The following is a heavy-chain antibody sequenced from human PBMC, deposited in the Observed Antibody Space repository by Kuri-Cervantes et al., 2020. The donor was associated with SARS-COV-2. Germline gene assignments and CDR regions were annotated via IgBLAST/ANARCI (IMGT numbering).Heavy chain of an antibody. J-gene: IGHJ4*02. V-gene: IGHV4-59*01. CDR3: ARLSIYDSSGYTDDY. Sequence: SETLSLTCTVSGCSISSYSWSWIRQPPGKGLEWIWYIYYSGSTNYNPSLKSRVTISVDTSKNQFSLKLSSVTAADTAVYYCARLSIYDSSGYTDDYWGQGTLVTVSS. CDR1: GCSISSYS. D-gene: IGHD3-22*01. CDR2: IYYSGST.